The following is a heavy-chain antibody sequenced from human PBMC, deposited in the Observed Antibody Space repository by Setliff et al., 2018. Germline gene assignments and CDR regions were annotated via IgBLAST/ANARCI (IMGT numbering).Heavy chain of an antibody. CDR3: ARNGGLDY. V-gene: IGHV3-7*01. CDR1: GFTFSNSW. J-gene: IGHJ4*02. Sequence: GESLKISCAASGFTFSNSWMNWVRRAPGKGLEWVAIIKQDGSEKYYVDSVKGRFTISRDNTRNSLYLQMNSLRAEDTAVYYCARNGGLDYWGQGTLVTVS. D-gene: IGHD2-8*01. CDR2: IKQDGSEK.